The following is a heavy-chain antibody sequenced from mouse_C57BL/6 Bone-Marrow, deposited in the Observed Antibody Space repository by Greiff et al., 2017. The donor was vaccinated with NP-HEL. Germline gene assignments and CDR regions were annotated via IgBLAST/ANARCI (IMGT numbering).Heavy chain of an antibody. CDR3: ARGLYYYGSSWTFDY. Sequence: QVQLQQPGAELVKPGASVKMSCKASGYTFTSYWITWVKQRPGQGLEWIGHIYPGSGSTNYNEKFKSKATLTVDTSSSTAYMQLSSLTSEDSAVYYCARGLYYYGSSWTFDYWGQGTTLTVSS. J-gene: IGHJ2*01. V-gene: IGHV1-55*01. D-gene: IGHD1-1*01. CDR2: IYPGSGST. CDR1: GYTFTSYW.